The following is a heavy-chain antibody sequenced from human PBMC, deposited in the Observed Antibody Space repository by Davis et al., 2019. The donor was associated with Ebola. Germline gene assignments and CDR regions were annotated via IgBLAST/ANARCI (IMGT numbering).Heavy chain of an antibody. CDR3: ARGRARGYCSGGSCYHSPYYYGMDV. Sequence: SETLSLTCTVSGGSISSYYWSWIRQPPGKGLEWIGYIYYSGSTNYNPSLKSRVTISVDTSKNQFSLKLSSVTAADTAVYYCARGRARGYCSGGSCYHSPYYYGMDVWGQGTTVTVSS. D-gene: IGHD2-15*01. CDR1: GGSISSYY. V-gene: IGHV4-59*12. J-gene: IGHJ6*02. CDR2: IYYSGST.